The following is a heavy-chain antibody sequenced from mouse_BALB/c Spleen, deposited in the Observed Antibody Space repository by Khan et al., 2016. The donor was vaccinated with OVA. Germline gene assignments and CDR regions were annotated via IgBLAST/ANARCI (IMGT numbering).Heavy chain of an antibody. J-gene: IGHJ3*01. CDR3: AMIDYYEVAY. Sequence: EVELVESGGGLVQPGGSRKLSCAASGFTFSGFGMHWVRQAPEKGLEWVAYISSGSSTIYYADTLKGRFTISRDNPKNTLFLQMTRLRSEVTAMYYSAMIDYYEVAYWGQGTPVTVSA. CDR1: GFTFSGFG. V-gene: IGHV5-17*02. D-gene: IGHD1-1*01. CDR2: ISSGSSTI.